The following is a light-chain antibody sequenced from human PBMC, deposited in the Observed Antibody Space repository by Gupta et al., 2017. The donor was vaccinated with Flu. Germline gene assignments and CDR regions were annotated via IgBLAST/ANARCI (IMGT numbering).Light chain of an antibody. Sequence: GTLSLSPGERATLSCRASQSVSSSYLAWYQQKPGQAPRLLIYGASSRATGIPDRFSGSGSGTDFTLTISRLEPEDFAVYYCQQDATSPLTFGGGTKVEVK. CDR3: QQDATSPLT. V-gene: IGKV3-20*01. CDR1: QSVSSSY. CDR2: GAS. J-gene: IGKJ4*01.